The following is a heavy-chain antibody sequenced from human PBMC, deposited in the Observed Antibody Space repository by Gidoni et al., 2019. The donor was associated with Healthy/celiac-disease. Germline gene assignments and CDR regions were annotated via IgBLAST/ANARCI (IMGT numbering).Heavy chain of an antibody. Sequence: QVQLVQSGAEVKKPGASVKVSCKASGYTFTSSAMHWVRQAPGQRLEWMGWINAGNGNTKYSQKFQGRVTITRDTSASTAYMELSSLRSEDTAVYYCARGTTVTTSGYWGQGTLVTVSS. CDR3: ARGTTVTTSGY. J-gene: IGHJ4*02. D-gene: IGHD4-17*01. CDR2: INAGNGNT. CDR1: GYTFTSSA. V-gene: IGHV1-3*01.